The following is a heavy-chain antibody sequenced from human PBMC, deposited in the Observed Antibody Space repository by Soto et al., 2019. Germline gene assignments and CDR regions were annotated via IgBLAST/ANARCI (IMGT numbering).Heavy chain of an antibody. CDR3: AKGFGNYWAFDY. J-gene: IGHJ4*02. CDR2: LSNYGSKK. D-gene: IGHD1-26*01. CDR1: GFSLSTDR. Sequence: QVHLVESGGGVVQPGWSLRLSCAASGFSLSTDRMHWVRQAPGKGLEWVAFLSNYGSKKYYADAVKGRFTLSRVNAKNTLYLQMNSLRAEDTAVYSCAKGFGNYWAFDYWGQGTLVTVSS. V-gene: IGHV3-30*18.